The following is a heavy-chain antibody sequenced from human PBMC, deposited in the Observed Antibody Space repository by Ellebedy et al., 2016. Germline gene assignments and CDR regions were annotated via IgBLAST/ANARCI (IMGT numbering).Heavy chain of an antibody. D-gene: IGHD3-16*01. CDR2: IDTSGTYT. J-gene: IGHJ5*02. CDR1: GFTFSDYY. V-gene: IGHV3-11*05. CDR3: TREFYANPDL. Sequence: GGSLRLSXVVSGFTFSDYYMNWIRQAPGKGLEWLSYIDTSGTYTNYADSVKGRFTISRDNGNNLVFLDMTSLSAEDTGTYYCTREFYANPDLWGQGTLVTVSS.